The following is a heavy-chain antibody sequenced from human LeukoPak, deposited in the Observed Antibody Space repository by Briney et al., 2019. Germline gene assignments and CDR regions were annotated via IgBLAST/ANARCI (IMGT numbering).Heavy chain of an antibody. V-gene: IGHV4-59*08. J-gene: IGHJ4*02. D-gene: IGHD3-22*01. CDR2: TYHSGST. CDR3: ARRGYYYDSSHYYYFDY. Sequence: SETLSLTCTVSGVSITSYYWSWIRQLPGKGLEWIGSTYHSGSTNDNPSLKSRVTTSVDTSKNQFSLKLSSVTAADTAVYYCARRGYYYDSSHYYYFDYWGQGTLVTVSS. CDR1: GVSITSYY.